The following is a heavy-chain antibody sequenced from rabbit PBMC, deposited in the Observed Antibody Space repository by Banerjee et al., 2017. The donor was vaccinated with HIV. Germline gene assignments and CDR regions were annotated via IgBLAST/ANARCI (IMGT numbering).Heavy chain of an antibody. CDR3: ARESGWGAGDYYFSL. V-gene: IGHV1S45*01. D-gene: IGHD4-1*01. J-gene: IGHJ4*01. CDR1: GFSFSNGYV. CDR2: INTISGDT. Sequence: QEQLVESGGGLVKPGASLTLTCKASGFSFSNGYVMCWVRQAPGKGLEWIACINTISGDTVYATWAKGRFTISKASWTTVTLQMTSLTAADTASYFCARESGWGAGDYYFSLWGPGTLVTVS.